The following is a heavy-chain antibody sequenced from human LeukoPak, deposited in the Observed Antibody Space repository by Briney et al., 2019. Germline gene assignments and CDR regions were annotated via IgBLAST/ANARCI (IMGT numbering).Heavy chain of an antibody. CDR3: ARGLEGYGSGS. Sequence: GRSLRLSCAASGFTFSSYGMHWVRQAPGKGLEWVAVISYDGSNKYYADSVKGRFTISRDNSKNTLYLQMNSLRAEDTAVYYCARGLEGYGSGSWGQGTLVTVSS. V-gene: IGHV3-30*03. CDR2: ISYDGSNK. D-gene: IGHD3-10*01. J-gene: IGHJ4*02. CDR1: GFTFSSYG.